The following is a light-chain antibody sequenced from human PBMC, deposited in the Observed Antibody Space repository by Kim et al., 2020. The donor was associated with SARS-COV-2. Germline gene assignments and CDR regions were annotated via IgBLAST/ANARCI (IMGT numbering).Light chain of an antibody. J-gene: IGLJ3*02. CDR1: SSNIGSHY. CDR3: AAWDDSLSSWV. CDR2: TNN. Sequence: QSVLTQPPSASGTPGQRVTISCSGSSSNIGSHYVYWYQQLPGTAPKLLIYTNNQRPSGVPDRFSGSKSGTSASLAISGLRSEDETEYYCAAWDDSLSSWVFGGGTQLTVL. V-gene: IGLV1-47*01.